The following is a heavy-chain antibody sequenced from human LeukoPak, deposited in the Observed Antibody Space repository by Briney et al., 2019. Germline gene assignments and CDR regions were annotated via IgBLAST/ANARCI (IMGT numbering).Heavy chain of an antibody. CDR3: ASSSRSWYWDRFDY. CDR1: AGSISSYY. V-gene: IGHV4-59*01. J-gene: IGHJ4*02. CDR2: IYNSGST. Sequence: SETLSLTCTVSAGSISSYYWSWIRQPPGKGLEWIGYIYNSGSTNYNPSLKSRVTISVDTSKNQFSLKLSSVTAADTAVYYCASSSRSWYWDRFDYWGQGTLVTVSS. D-gene: IGHD6-13*01.